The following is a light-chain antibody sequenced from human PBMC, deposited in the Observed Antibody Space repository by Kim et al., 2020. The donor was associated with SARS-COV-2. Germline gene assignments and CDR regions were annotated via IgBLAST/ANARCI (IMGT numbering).Light chain of an antibody. CDR1: NIEKRN. Sequence: VALGPAGRMTGGGENIEKRNVPWYQQRPGQAPILVIYRDSKRPSGIPERVSGSNSGNTATLTISRVQAGDEADYYCQVWDGRAVVFGGGTQLTVL. CDR2: RDS. J-gene: IGLJ2*01. CDR3: QVWDGRAVV. V-gene: IGLV3-9*01.